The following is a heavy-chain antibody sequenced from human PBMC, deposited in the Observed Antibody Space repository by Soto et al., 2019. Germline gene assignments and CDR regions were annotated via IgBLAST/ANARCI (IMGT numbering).Heavy chain of an antibody. CDR2: INAGNGNT. Sequence: GASVKVSCKASGYNFASYALHWVRQAPGQRLEWMGWINAGNGNTKYSQILRGRVTITRDTSASTVYMELSSLRSEDTAMYYCARDLDGRFYSEYFQHWGQGTPVTVSS. CDR3: ARDLDGRFYSEYFQH. J-gene: IGHJ1*01. V-gene: IGHV1-3*01. CDR1: GYNFASYA. D-gene: IGHD1-26*01.